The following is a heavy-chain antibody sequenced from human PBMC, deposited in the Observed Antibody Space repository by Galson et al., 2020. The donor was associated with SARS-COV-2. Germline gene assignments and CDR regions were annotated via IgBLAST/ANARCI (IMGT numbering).Heavy chain of an antibody. J-gene: IGHJ4*02. CDR2: IYYSGST. CDR3: ARAAQTYYDFWGGCCNSPHFDY. V-gene: IGHV4-59*01. D-gene: IGHD3-3*01. CDR1: GGSISSYY. Sequence: SETLSLTCTVSGGSISSYYWSWIRQPPGKGLEWIGYIYYSGSTNYNPSLKSRVTISVDTSKNQFSLKLSSVTAADTAVYYCARAAQTYYDFWGGCCNSPHFDYWGQGTLVTVSS.